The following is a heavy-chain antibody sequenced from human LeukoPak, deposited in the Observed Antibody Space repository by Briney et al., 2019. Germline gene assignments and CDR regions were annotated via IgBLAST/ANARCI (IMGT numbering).Heavy chain of an antibody. CDR2: IRYDGSNT. D-gene: IGHD5-12*01. CDR1: GFTFSRYG. V-gene: IGHV3-30*02. Sequence: PGGSLRLSCAASGFTFSRYGMHWVRQAPSKGLEWVAFIRYDGSNTHYADSVMGRFTISRDNSKNTLYLQMNSLRTEDTAVYYCAKDRNSGYDLEYWGQGTLVTVSS. J-gene: IGHJ4*02. CDR3: AKDRNSGYDLEY.